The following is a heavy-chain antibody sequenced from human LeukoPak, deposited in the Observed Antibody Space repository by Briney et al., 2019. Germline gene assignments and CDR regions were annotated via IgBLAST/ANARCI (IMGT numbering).Heavy chain of an antibody. V-gene: IGHV4-39*01. J-gene: IGHJ5*02. CDR3: ARNRYYYGSGNYGVPNWFDP. CDR2: IYYSGST. CDR1: GGSISSSSYY. Sequence: SETLSLTCTVSGGSISSSSYYWGWIRQPPGKGLAWIGSIYYSGSTYYNPSLKSRVTISVDTSKNQFSLKLNSVTAADTAVYYCARNRYYYGSGNYGVPNWFDPWGQGTLVTVSS. D-gene: IGHD3-10*01.